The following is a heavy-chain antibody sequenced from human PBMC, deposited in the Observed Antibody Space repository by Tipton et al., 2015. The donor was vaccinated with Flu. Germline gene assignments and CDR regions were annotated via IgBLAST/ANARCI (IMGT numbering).Heavy chain of an antibody. Sequence: TLSLTCAVYGGSFSGYYWSWIRQPPGKGLEWIGEINHSGSTNYSPSLKSRVTISVDTSKNRFSLKLSSVTAADTAVYYCAVELRYFDWLTTHYYYYGMDVWGQGTTVTVSS. CDR1: GGSFSGYY. V-gene: IGHV4-34*01. CDR3: AVELRYFDWLTTHYYYYGMDV. D-gene: IGHD3-9*01. CDR2: INHSGST. J-gene: IGHJ6*02.